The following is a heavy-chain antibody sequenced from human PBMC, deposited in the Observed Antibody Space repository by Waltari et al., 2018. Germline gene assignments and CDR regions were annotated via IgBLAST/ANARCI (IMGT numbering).Heavy chain of an antibody. CDR1: GYSISSGYY. J-gene: IGHJ4*02. CDR3: ARRGYCGGDCQYYFDY. Sequence: QVQLQESGPGLVKPSETLSLTCAVSGYSISSGYYWGWIRQPPGKGLEWIGSIYHSGSTYYNPSLKSRVTISVDTSKNQFSLKLSSVTAADTAVYYCARRGYCGGDCQYYFDYWGQGTLVTVSS. CDR2: IYHSGST. D-gene: IGHD2-21*02. V-gene: IGHV4-38-2*01.